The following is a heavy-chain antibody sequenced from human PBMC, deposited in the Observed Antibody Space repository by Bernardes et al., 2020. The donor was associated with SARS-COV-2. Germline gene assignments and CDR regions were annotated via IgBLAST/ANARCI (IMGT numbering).Heavy chain of an antibody. CDR1: GFTFSASS. D-gene: IGHD1-26*01. J-gene: IGHJ6*02. CDR3: TRPADPSVGTPNYGIDG. CDR2: IRSKGNNYAT. V-gene: IGHV3-73*01. Sequence: GGSLRLSCAASGFTFSASSIHWVRQASGRGLEWVGRIRSKGNNYATDYAAPLKGRFTISRDDSQNTAFLQMSGLKTEDTAIYYCTRPADPSVGTPNYGIDGWGQGTTVTVSS.